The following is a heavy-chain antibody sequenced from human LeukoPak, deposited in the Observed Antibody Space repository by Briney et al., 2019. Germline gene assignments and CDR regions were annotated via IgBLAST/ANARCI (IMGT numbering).Heavy chain of an antibody. J-gene: IGHJ4*02. CDR3: AKDYSGVYCSSTSCYFFDY. Sequence: GGSLRLSCAASGFTFSSYGMHWVRQAPGKGLEWVAVISYDGSNKYYADSVKGRFTISRDNYKNTPYLQMNSLRAEDTAVYYCAKDYSGVYCSSTSCYFFDYWGQGTLVTASS. D-gene: IGHD2-2*01. CDR1: GFTFSSYG. V-gene: IGHV3-30*18. CDR2: ISYDGSNK.